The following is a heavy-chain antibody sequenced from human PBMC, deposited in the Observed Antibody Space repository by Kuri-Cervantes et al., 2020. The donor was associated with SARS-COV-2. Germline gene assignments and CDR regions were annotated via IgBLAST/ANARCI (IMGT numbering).Heavy chain of an antibody. J-gene: IGHJ5*02. CDR1: GFTFSSYS. Sequence: GGSLRLSCAASGFTFSSYSMNWVRQAPGKGLEWVAFIRYDGSNKYYADSVKGRFTISRDNSKNTLYLQMNSLRAEDTAVYYCAKDAGSGHFWSGYSGGNWFDPWGQGTLVTVSS. CDR3: AKDAGSGHFWSGYSGGNWFDP. D-gene: IGHD3-3*02. CDR2: IRYDGSNK. V-gene: IGHV3-30*02.